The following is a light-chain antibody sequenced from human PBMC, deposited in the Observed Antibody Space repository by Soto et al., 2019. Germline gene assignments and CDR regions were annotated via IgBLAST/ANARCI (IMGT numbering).Light chain of an antibody. V-gene: IGKV3-20*01. CDR3: QQYGSSLIT. Sequence: EIVLTQSPGTLSLSPGERATLSCRASQSVSSRYLGWYQQKPGQAPRLLIYGASSRATGIPDRFSGSGSGTDFTLTISRLEPADFAVYYCQQYGSSLITFGQGTRLEI. J-gene: IGKJ5*01. CDR2: GAS. CDR1: QSVSSRY.